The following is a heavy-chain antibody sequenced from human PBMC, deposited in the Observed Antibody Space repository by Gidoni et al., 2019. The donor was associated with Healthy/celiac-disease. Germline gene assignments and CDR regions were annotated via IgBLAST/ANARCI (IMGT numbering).Heavy chain of an antibody. D-gene: IGHD3-16*02. CDR3: ARDIGRLGELSGY. V-gene: IGHV3-33*01. CDR2: IWYDGSNK. CDR1: GFTFSSYG. Sequence: QVQLVESGGGVVQPGRSLRLSCAASGFTFSSYGMHWVSQAPGKGLEWVAVIWYDGSNKYYADSVKGRFTISRDNSKNTLYLQMNSLRAEDTAVYYCARDIGRLGELSGYWGQGTLVTVSS. J-gene: IGHJ4*02.